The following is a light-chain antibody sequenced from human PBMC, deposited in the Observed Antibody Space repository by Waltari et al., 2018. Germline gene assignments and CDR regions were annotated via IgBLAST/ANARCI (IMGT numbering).Light chain of an antibody. V-gene: IGKV3-15*01. CDR3: QQYHESPPIT. CDR1: QSISSQ. Sequence: EIVMTQPPTTLSVSPGERSILSCRASQSISSQLAWYQQKPGQAPRLLIYGASTRATGIPARFSGSGSGTEFTLTISSLQSEDFAVYFCQQYHESPPITFGPGTKVDIK. J-gene: IGKJ3*01. CDR2: GAS.